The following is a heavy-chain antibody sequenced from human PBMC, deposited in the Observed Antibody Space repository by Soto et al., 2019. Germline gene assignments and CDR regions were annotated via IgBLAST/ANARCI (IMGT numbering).Heavy chain of an antibody. V-gene: IGHV4-59*01. CDR2: IYYSGST. CDR1: GGSISSYY. Sequence: QVQLQESGPGLVKPSETLSLTCTVSGGSISSYYWSWIRQPPGKGLEWIGYIYYSGSTNYNPSLRSRVTLSVATSKNPLSLTLSSVTAADTAVYYCARARGGYLDYWGQGTLGTVSS. D-gene: IGHD2-15*01. J-gene: IGHJ4*02. CDR3: ARARGGYLDY.